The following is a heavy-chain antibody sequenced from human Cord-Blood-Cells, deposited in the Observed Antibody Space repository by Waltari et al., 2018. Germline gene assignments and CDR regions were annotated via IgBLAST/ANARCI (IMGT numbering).Heavy chain of an antibody. Sequence: QVQLQQWGAGLLKPSETLSLTCAVYGGSFSGYYWSWIHQPPGKGLEWIGEINHSGSTNYNPALKSRVTISVDTSKNQFSLKLSSVTAADTAVYYCARGTTIVVVPAARYWYFDLWGRGTLVTVSS. D-gene: IGHD2-2*01. CDR1: GGSFSGYY. CDR2: INHSGST. J-gene: IGHJ2*01. V-gene: IGHV4-34*01. CDR3: ARGTTIVVVPAARYWYFDL.